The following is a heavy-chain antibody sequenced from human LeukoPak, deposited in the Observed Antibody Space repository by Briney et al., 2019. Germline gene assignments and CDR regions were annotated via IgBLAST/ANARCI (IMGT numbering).Heavy chain of an antibody. CDR2: IYTSGST. CDR3: AREGYSYGYPSTFDY. V-gene: IGHV4-4*07. J-gene: IGHJ4*02. D-gene: IGHD5-18*01. CDR1: GGSISSYY. Sequence: SETLSLTCTVSGGSISSYYWSWIRQPAGKGLEWIGRIYTSGSTNYNPSLKSRVTMSVDTSKNQFSLKLSSVTAADTAAYYCAREGYSYGYPSTFDYWGQGTLVTVSS.